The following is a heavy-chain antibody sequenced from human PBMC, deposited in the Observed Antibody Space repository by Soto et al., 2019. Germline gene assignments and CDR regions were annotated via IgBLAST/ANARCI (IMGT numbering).Heavy chain of an antibody. CDR1: GGSISSYY. CDR3: ASYCPIGYCRGDRCYSYAFDI. V-gene: IGHV4-59*08. D-gene: IGHD2-15*01. Sequence: ETLSLTCTVSGGSISSYYWSWIRQPPGKGLEWIGYIYYSGSTNYNPSLKSRVTISVDTSKNQFSLKLSSVTAADTAVYYCASYCPIGYCRGDRCYSYAFDIWGQGTMVTVSS. J-gene: IGHJ3*02. CDR2: IYYSGST.